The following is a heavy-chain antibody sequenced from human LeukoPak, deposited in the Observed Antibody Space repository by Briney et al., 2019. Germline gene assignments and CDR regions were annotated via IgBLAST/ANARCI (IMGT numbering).Heavy chain of an antibody. J-gene: IGHJ4*02. V-gene: IGHV3-11*06. CDR2: ISSRTSDT. CDR3: ASPGLGGTSDLDY. Sequence: GGSLRLSCAASGFTFSGYYMSWIRQAPGKGLEWVSYISSRTSDTNYVDSVKGRFTISRDNAKSSLYLQMNSLRAEDTAVYYCASPGLGGTSDLDYWGQGTLVTVSS. D-gene: IGHD3-16*01. CDR1: GFTFSGYY.